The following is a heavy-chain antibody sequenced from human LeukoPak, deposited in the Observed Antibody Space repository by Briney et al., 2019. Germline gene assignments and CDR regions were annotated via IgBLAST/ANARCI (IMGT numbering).Heavy chain of an antibody. V-gene: IGHV3-7*01. D-gene: IGHD3-22*01. CDR2: IKQDGSEK. CDR3: ARDSSPYYYDSSGFNAFDI. J-gene: IGHJ3*02. Sequence: GGSLRLSCAASGFTFSSYWMSWVRQAPGKGLEWVANIKQDGSEKYYVDSVKGRFTISRDNAKNSLYLQMNSLGAEDMAVYYCARDSSPYYYDSSGFNAFDIWGQGTMVTVSS. CDR1: GFTFSSYW.